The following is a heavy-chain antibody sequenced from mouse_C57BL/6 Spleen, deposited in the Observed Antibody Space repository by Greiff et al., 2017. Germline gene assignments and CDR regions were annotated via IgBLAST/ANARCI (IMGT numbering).Heavy chain of an antibody. Sequence: QVQLQQSGPELVRPGTSVKMSCKASGYTFTSSWMHWVKQRPGQGLEWIGRIYPGDSDTNYNEKFKGKATLTADTSSSTAYMQLSSLTSEDSAVYFCARDMLPSYAMGYWGQGTSVTVSA. J-gene: IGHJ4*01. CDR1: GYTFTSSW. D-gene: IGHD2-10*02. CDR2: IYPGDSDT. V-gene: IGHV1-82*01. CDR3: ARDMLPSYAMGY.